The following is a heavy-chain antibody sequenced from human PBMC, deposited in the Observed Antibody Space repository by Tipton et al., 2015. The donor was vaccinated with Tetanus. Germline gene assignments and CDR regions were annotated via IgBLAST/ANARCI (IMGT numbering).Heavy chain of an antibody. CDR3: ARANNEFPKKGPFDS. CDR1: GDSITSFY. Sequence: GLVKPSETLPLTCTVSGDSITSFYWSWIRQPPGKGLEWIGYVYYTGSTNHNPSLKSRVTISMDRSKNQISLQLTSVTAADTAVYYCARANNEFPKKGPFDSWGQGSLVIVSS. D-gene: IGHD1-1*01. CDR2: VYYTGST. V-gene: IGHV4-59*01. J-gene: IGHJ4*02.